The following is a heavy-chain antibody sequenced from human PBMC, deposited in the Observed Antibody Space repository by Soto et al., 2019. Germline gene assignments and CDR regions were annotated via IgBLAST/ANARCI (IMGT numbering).Heavy chain of an antibody. J-gene: IGHJ4*02. CDR2: IDWDDDK. D-gene: IGHD2-2*01. CDR3: ARITGTGYCTSTSCLKRGYFDY. CDR1: GFSLSTSGMC. Sequence: SGPTREPTQTLTLTCTFSGFSLSTSGMCVSWIRQPPGKALEWLARIDWDDDKYYNTSLKTRLTISKDTSKNQVVLTMTNMDPVDTATYYCARITGTGYCTSTSCLKRGYFDYWGQGALVTVSS. V-gene: IGHV2-70*11.